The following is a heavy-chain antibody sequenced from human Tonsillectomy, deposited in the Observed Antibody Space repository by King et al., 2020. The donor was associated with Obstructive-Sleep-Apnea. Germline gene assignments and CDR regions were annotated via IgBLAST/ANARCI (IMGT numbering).Heavy chain of an antibody. CDR3: ARGSRTFDI. V-gene: IGHV1-8*01. Sequence: VQLVESGAEVKKPGASVKVSCKASGYTFTNYDINWVRQATGQGLEWVGWMNHNSGNTGYAQKFQGRVIMTRNTSISTAYMELSSLRSDDTAVYYCARGSRTFDIWGQGTMVTVSS. CDR1: GYTFTNYD. CDR2: MNHNSGNT. J-gene: IGHJ3*02. D-gene: IGHD1-14*01.